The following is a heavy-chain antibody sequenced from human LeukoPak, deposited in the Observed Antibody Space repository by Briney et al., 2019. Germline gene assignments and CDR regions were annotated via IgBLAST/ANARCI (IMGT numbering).Heavy chain of an antibody. CDR2: FDPEDGET. Sequence: ASVKVSCKVSGYTLTELSMHWVRRAPGKGLEWMGGFDPEDGETIYAQKFQGRVTMTEDTSTDTAYMELSSLRSEDTAVYYCATFIRTSSGWYAYFQHWGQGTLVTVSS. J-gene: IGHJ1*01. CDR1: GYTLTELS. CDR3: ATFIRTSSGWYAYFQH. D-gene: IGHD6-19*01. V-gene: IGHV1-24*01.